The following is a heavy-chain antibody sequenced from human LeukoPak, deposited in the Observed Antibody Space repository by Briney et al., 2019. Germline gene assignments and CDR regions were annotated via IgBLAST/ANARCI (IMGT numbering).Heavy chain of an antibody. J-gene: IGHJ5*02. CDR1: GGTFSSYA. V-gene: IGHV1-69*04. CDR2: IIPILGIA. CDR3: ARARGSGSPPANNWFDP. D-gene: IGHD3-10*01. Sequence: SVKVSCKASGGTFSSYAISWVRQTPGQGLEWMGSIIPILGIANYAQKFQGRVTITADKPTSTAYMELSSLRSEETAVYYCARARGSGSPPANNWFDPWGQGTLVTVSS.